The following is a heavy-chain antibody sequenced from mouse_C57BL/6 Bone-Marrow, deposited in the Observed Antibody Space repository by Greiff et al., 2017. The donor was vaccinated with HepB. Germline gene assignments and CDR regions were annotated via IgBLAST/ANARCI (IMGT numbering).Heavy chain of an antibody. J-gene: IGHJ3*01. V-gene: IGHV1-50*01. D-gene: IGHD1-1*01. CDR3: ARSTTVVSY. CDR2: IDPSASYT. CDR1: GYTFTSYW. Sequence: VQLQQPGAELVKPGASVKLSCKASGYTFTSYWMQWVKQRPGQGLEWIGEIDPSASYTNYNQKFKGKATLTVDPSSSTAYMQLSSLTSEDSAVYYCARSTTVVSYWGQGTLVTVSA.